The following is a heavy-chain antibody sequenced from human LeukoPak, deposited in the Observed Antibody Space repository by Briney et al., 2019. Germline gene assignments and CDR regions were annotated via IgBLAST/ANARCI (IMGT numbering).Heavy chain of an antibody. CDR2: IYYSGRN. V-gene: IGHV4-39*02. CDR3: GGARRDAFDI. D-gene: IGHD1-26*01. CDR1: GGSISSSIYY. Sequence: SETLSLTCTVSGGSISSSIYYWGWTRHPPGKGREWIGSIYYSGRNYYNPSLKSRVTISVETSKNHFVLKLSSVTASDTAVYYCGGARRDAFDIWRQGTMVTVSS. J-gene: IGHJ3*02.